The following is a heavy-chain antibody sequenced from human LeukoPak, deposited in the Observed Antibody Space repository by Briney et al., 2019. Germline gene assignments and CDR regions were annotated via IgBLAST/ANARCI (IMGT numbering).Heavy chain of an antibody. CDR2: IYHSGST. CDR3: ARDRGSYYGPIDY. V-gene: IGHV4-30-2*01. CDR1: GVSISSGGYS. J-gene: IGHJ4*02. Sequence: SQTLSLTCAVSGVSISSGGYSWSWIRQPPGKGLEWIGYIYHSGSTYYNPSLKSRVTISVDRSKNQFSLKLSSVTAADTAVYYCARDRGSYYGPIDYWGQGTLVTVSS. D-gene: IGHD1-26*01.